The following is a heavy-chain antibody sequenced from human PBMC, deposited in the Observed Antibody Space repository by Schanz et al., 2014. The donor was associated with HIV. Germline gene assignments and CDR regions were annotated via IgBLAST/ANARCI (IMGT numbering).Heavy chain of an antibody. CDR2: ITNSGNRM. CDR3: ARDKSNLGMDS. Sequence: QEQLVESGGGSVKPGGSLRLSCAASGFSLGDYYMSWIRQAPGKGLEWISYITNSGNRMNYADSVKGRFTTSRDNAKNSLYSQMNTLRADDTAVYYCARDKSNLGMDSWGQGTLVTVSS. V-gene: IGHV3-11*01. CDR1: GFSLGDYY. J-gene: IGHJ5*01.